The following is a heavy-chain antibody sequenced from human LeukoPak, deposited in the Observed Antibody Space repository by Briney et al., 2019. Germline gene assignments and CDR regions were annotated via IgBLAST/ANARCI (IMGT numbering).Heavy chain of an antibody. V-gene: IGHV3-30*02. Sequence: PGGSLRLSCAASGFTFSSYGMHWVRQAPGKGLEWVAFIRYDGSNKYYADSVKGRFTISRDNSKNTLYLQMNSLRAEDTAVYYCAKDLVLMVYAITGGDAFDIWGQGTMVTVSS. D-gene: IGHD2-8*01. CDR3: AKDLVLMVYAITGGDAFDI. J-gene: IGHJ3*02. CDR1: GFTFSSYG. CDR2: IRYDGSNK.